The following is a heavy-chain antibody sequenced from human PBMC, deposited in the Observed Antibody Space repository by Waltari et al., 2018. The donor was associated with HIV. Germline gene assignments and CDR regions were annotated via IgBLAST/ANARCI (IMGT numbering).Heavy chain of an antibody. CDR2: ISGDGST. Sequence: EVQLLESGGGLIQPGGSLRLSCAASGFTFSGYAMSWVRQAPGKGLEWVSVISGDGSTYYAGSVKGRFTISRDTSKSTVYLQMNDLRAEDTALYFCAKLLVVAGTSADFWGQGILVTVSS. CDR1: GFTFSGYA. CDR3: AKLLVVAGTSADF. D-gene: IGHD6-19*01. J-gene: IGHJ4*02. V-gene: IGHV3-23*01.